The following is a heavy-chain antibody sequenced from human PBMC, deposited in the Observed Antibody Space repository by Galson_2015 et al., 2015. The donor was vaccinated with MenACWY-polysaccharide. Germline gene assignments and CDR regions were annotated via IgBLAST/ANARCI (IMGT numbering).Heavy chain of an antibody. J-gene: IGHJ6*02. Sequence: ETLSLTCTVSGASISNYYWTWIRQPAGKGLEWIGRVYASGSTNSNPSLKSRLTMSVDTSKNQFSLGLSSVTAADTAIYYCARVRGGQWPRYRMDVWGQGTTVTVSS. CDR2: VYASGST. CDR1: GASISNYY. CDR3: ARVRGGQWPRYRMDV. V-gene: IGHV4-4*07. D-gene: IGHD6-19*01.